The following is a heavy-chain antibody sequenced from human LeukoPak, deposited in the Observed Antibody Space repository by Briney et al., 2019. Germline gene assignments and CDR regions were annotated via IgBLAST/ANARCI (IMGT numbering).Heavy chain of an antibody. CDR3: ARDNNFWSGKKDY. Sequence: ASVKVSCKASGYTFTGYYMHWVRQAPGQGLEWMGWINPNSGGTNYAQKFQGRVTMTRDTSISTAYMELSRLRSDDTAVYYCARDNNFWSGKKDYWGQGTLVTVSS. J-gene: IGHJ4*02. CDR1: GYTFTGYY. CDR2: INPNSGGT. V-gene: IGHV1-2*02. D-gene: IGHD3-3*01.